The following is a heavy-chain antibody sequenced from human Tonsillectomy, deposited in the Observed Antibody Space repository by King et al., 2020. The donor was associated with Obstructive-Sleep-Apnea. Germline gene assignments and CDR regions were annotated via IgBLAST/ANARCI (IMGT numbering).Heavy chain of an antibody. Sequence: VQLVESGGGLVQPGGSLRLSCAASGFTFSSYAMSWVRQAPGKGLDWVSTISGSGGSTYYADSGKGRFTISRDNSKNTLYLQMNSLRAEDTAVYYCAKDLRAAPGSNWFDPWGQGTLVTVSS. D-gene: IGHD6-13*01. V-gene: IGHV3-23*04. CDR3: AKDLRAAPGSNWFDP. CDR2: ISGSGGST. J-gene: IGHJ5*02. CDR1: GFTFSSYA.